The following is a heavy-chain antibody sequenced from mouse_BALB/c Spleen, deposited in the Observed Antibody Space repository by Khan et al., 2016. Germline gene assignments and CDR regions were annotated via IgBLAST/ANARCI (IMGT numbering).Heavy chain of an antibody. CDR3: AKVDYYASDGAWFAY. D-gene: IGHD2-1*01. CDR2: IWRGGNT. J-gene: IGHJ3*01. CDR1: GFSLTTYV. V-gene: IGHV2-5-1*01. Sequence: QVQLKQSGPSLVQPSQSLSITCTVSGFSLTTYVVHWVRQSPGKGLEWLGVIWRGGNTDYNAAFMSRMRITTDNSKSQVFFKMNSLQAYDTAIFYFAKVDYYASDGAWFAYWGKGSLVTVSA.